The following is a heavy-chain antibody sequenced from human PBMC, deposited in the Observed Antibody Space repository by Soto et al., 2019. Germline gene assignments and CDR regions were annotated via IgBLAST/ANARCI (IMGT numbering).Heavy chain of an antibody. CDR3: ARDRIGDKDYGDYYYYYYMDV. Sequence: EAQLVESGGGLVQPGGSLRLSCAASGFTVSSNYMSWVRQAPGKGLEWVSVIYSGGSTYYADSVKGRFTISRDNSKNTLYLQMNSLRAEDTAVYYCARDRIGDKDYGDYYYYYYMDVWGKGTTVTVSS. D-gene: IGHD4-17*01. CDR2: IYSGGST. CDR1: GFTVSSNY. J-gene: IGHJ6*03. V-gene: IGHV3-66*01.